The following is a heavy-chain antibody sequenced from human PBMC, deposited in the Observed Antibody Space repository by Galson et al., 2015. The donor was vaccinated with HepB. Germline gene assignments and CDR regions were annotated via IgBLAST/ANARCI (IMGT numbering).Heavy chain of an antibody. D-gene: IGHD7-27*01. CDR2: ISGNGDRS. V-gene: IGHV3-23*01. Sequence: LRLSCAASGFTFSTYVMIWVRQAPGKGLEWVSDISGNGDRSDYAHSVKGRFTISRDNSKNTLYLQMDNLRAEDTALYYCAKSPFATGGFDSWGQGILVTVSS. J-gene: IGHJ4*02. CDR3: AKSPFATGGFDS. CDR1: GFTFSTYV.